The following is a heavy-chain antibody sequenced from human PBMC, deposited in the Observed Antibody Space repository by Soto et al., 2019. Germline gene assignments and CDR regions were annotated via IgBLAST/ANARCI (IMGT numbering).Heavy chain of an antibody. CDR1: GGSFSGYY. Sequence: PSETLSLTCAVYGGSFSGYYWSWIRQPPGKGLEWIGEINHSGSTNYNPSLKSRVTISVDTSKNQFSLKLSSVTAADTAVYYCAREGRSGWYGRGAFDIWGQGTMVTVSS. J-gene: IGHJ3*02. CDR3: AREGRSGWYGRGAFDI. D-gene: IGHD6-19*01. V-gene: IGHV4-34*01. CDR2: INHSGST.